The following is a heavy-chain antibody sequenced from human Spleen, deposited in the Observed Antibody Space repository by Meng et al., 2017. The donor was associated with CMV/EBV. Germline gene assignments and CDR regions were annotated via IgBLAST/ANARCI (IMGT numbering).Heavy chain of an antibody. Sequence: LSFAASGFTFSSYAMGWVRQTPGRGLEWVSAVSGSGGSTFYADSVKGRFTISRDNSKNTLCLRMNSLRAEDTALYYCAKDLRGSTSRWGQGTLVTVSS. CDR3: AKDLRGSTSR. CDR1: GFTFSSYA. D-gene: IGHD2-2*01. V-gene: IGHV3-23*01. J-gene: IGHJ4*02. CDR2: VSGSGGST.